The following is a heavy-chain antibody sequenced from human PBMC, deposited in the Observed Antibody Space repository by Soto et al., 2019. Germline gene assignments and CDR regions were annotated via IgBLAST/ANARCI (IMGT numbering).Heavy chain of an antibody. CDR2: ISSSSSTI. Sequence: GGSLRLSCAASGFTFSSYSMNWVRQAPGKGLEWVSYISSSSSTIYYADSVKGRFTISRDNAKNSLYLQMNSLRDEDTAVYYCARDPTIFGVVIPQGFDYWGQGTLVTVSS. J-gene: IGHJ4*02. CDR3: ARDPTIFGVVIPQGFDY. D-gene: IGHD3-3*01. CDR1: GFTFSSYS. V-gene: IGHV3-48*02.